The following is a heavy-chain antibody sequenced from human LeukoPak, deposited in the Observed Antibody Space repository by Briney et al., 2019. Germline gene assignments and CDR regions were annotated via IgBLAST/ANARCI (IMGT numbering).Heavy chain of an antibody. Sequence: GGSLKSSFKGSGSRFTSYWIGGVPRIPGKGLGWRGIIYTGDADTRYSPSFQGQVTISADKSISTAYLQWSSLKASDTAMYYCARTGDDAFDIWGQGTMVTVSS. D-gene: IGHD3-10*01. J-gene: IGHJ3*02. CDR2: IYTGDADT. CDR3: ARTGDDAFDI. CDR1: GSRFTSYW. V-gene: IGHV5-51*01.